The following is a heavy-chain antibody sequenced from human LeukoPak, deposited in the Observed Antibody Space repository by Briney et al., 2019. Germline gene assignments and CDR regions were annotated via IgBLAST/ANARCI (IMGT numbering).Heavy chain of an antibody. CDR3: AKDMGSEWCPDY. D-gene: IGHD2-15*01. CDR2: ISGSSAYI. CDR1: GFTFHSYS. V-gene: IGHV3-21*04. J-gene: IGHJ4*02. Sequence: GGSLRLSCAAYGFTFHSYSMNWVRQAPGKGLEWVSSISGSSAYINYADSVEGRFTISGDNSKNSLYLQMNSLRAEDTALYYCAKDMGSEWCPDYWGQGTLVTVSS.